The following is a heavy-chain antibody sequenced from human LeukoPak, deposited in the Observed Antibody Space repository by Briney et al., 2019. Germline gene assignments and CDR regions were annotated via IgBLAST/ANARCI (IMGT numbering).Heavy chain of an antibody. J-gene: IGHJ4*02. CDR1: GYTFSSCA. CDR2: IDTKTGNP. Sequence: ASVKVSCKASGYTFSSCAINWVRQAPGQGLEYMGWIDTKTGNPTYAQGFTGRFVFSLDTSVSTAYLQISSLKAEDTAVYYCAIHPSDSSGYFSYWGQGALVTVS. CDR3: AIHPSDSSGYFSY. D-gene: IGHD3-22*01. V-gene: IGHV7-4-1*02.